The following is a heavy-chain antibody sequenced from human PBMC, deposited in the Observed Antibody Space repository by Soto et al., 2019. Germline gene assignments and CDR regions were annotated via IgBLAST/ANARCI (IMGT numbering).Heavy chain of an antibody. D-gene: IGHD3-3*01. CDR2: INACNGNT. CDR1: CYTFTSYG. CDR3: ARVLGLRSLGY. Sequence: ASVKVSCKASCYTFTSYGISWVRQAPGQGLEWMGWINACNGNTKYAQKFQGRVTITRDTSASTAYMELSSLRSEDTAVYYCARVLGLRSLGYWGQGTLVTVSS. J-gene: IGHJ4*02. V-gene: IGHV1-18*01.